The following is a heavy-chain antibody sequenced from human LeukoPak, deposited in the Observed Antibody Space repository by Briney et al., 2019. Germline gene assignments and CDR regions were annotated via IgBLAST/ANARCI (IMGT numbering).Heavy chain of an antibody. J-gene: IGHJ3*02. Sequence: PGGSLRLSCAASGFTFSSYSMNWVHQAPGKGLEWVSGVSWNGSRTHYADSVKGRFIISRDNSRNTLYLQTNSLRAEDTAVYYCVRGLGRITMIVVVITHAFDIWGQGTMVTVSS. D-gene: IGHD3-22*01. CDR3: VRGLGRITMIVVVITHAFDI. CDR2: VSWNGSRT. V-gene: IGHV3-35*01. CDR1: GFTFSSYS.